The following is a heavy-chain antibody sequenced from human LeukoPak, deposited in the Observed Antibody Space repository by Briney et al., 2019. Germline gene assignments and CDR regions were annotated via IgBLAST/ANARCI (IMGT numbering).Heavy chain of an antibody. J-gene: IGHJ6*03. CDR2: IIPIFGTA. CDR3: AGGYDFWSGSPYYYYYMDV. CDR1: GGTFSSYA. Sequence: SVKVSCKASGGTFSSYAISWVRQTTGQGLEWMGGIIPIFGTANYAQKFQGRVTITADESTSTAYKELSSLRSEDTAVYYCAGGYDFWSGSPYYYYYMDVWGKGTTVTVSS. V-gene: IGHV1-69*13. D-gene: IGHD3-3*01.